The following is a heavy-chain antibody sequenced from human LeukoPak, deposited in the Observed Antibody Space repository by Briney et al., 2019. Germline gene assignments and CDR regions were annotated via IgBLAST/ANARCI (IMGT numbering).Heavy chain of an antibody. Sequence: ASVKVSCKASGYTFTSYYMHWVRQAPGQGLEGMGIINPSGGSTSYAQKVQGIVTMTRDMSTSTVYMELSSLRSEDTAVYYCARDRDYYDSSGYEFDYWGQGTLVTVSS. CDR1: GYTFTSYY. J-gene: IGHJ4*02. D-gene: IGHD3-22*01. CDR3: ARDRDYYDSSGYEFDY. CDR2: INPSGGST. V-gene: IGHV1-46*01.